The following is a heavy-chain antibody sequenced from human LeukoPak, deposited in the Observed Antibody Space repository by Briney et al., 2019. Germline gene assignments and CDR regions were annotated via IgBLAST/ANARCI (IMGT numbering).Heavy chain of an antibody. CDR1: GGTFSSYA. D-gene: IGHD3-22*01. J-gene: IGHJ4*02. CDR3: ARVGISTYYYDSSGYYPFDY. V-gene: IGHV1-69*04. Sequence: GASVNVSYKASGGTFSSYAISWVRQAPGQGLEWMGRIIPILGIANYAQKFQGRVTITADKSTSTAYMELSSLRSEDTAVYYCARVGISTYYYDSSGYYPFDYWGQGTLVTVSS. CDR2: IIPILGIA.